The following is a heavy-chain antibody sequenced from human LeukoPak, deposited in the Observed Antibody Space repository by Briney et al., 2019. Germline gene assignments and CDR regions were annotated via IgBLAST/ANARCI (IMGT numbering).Heavy chain of an antibody. D-gene: IGHD2-2*01. J-gene: IGHJ6*02. CDR3: ARDRIVVVPAAIHDYYYGMDV. V-gene: IGHV1-2*02. Sequence: ASVKVSCKASGHTFTGYYMHWVRQAPGQGLEWMGWINPNSGGTNYAQKFQGRVTMTRDTSISTAYMELSRLRSDDTAVYYCARDRIVVVPAAIHDYYYGMDVWGQGTTVTVSS. CDR1: GHTFTGYY. CDR2: INPNSGGT.